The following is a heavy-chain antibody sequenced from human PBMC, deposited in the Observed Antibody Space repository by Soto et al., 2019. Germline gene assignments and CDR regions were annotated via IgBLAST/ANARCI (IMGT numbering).Heavy chain of an antibody. J-gene: IGHJ3*02. V-gene: IGHV4-34*01. D-gene: IGHD4-17*01. CDR1: GGSFSGYY. Sequence: PSETLSLTCAVYGGSFSGYYWSWIRQPPGKGLEWIGEINHSGSTNYNPSLKSRVTISVDTSKNQFSLKLSSVTAADTAVYYCAPPLTTGRGGAFDIWGQGTMVTVS. CDR2: INHSGST. CDR3: APPLTTGRGGAFDI.